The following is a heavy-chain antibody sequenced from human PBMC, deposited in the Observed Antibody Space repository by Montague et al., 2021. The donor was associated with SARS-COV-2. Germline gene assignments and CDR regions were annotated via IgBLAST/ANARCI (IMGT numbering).Heavy chain of an antibody. CDR3: AKSGVVISPYYYYGMDV. V-gene: IGHV3-30*18. Sequence: SLRLSCAASGFTFSSYGIHWVRQAPGKGLEWVAVISYDGSNKHYADSVKGRFTISRDNSKNTLYLQMNSLRGEDTAIYYCAKSGVVISPYYYYGMDVWGQGTTVTVSS. D-gene: IGHD3-22*01. J-gene: IGHJ6*02. CDR1: GFTFSSYG. CDR2: ISYDGSNK.